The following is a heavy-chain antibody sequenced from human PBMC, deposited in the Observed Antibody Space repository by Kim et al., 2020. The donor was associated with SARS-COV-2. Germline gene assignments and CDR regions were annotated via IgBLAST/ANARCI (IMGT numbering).Heavy chain of an antibody. V-gene: IGHV3-33*01. CDR1: GFTFSNHG. Sequence: GGSLRLSCVASGFTFSNHGMHWVRQAPGKGLEWLAVIWHDGSNKYHVDALEGRFAISRDNSKNTRFLQMNSLRAEDTAVYYCGRDDRGYYYGMDVWGQGT. CDR3: GRDDRGYYYGMDV. CDR2: IWHDGSNK. D-gene: IGHD3-22*01. J-gene: IGHJ6*02.